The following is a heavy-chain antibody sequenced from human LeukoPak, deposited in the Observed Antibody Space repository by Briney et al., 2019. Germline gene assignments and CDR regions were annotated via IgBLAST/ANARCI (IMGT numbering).Heavy chain of an antibody. CDR1: GYTFNSYA. CDR3: AKEPASGSCFDY. D-gene: IGHD3-10*01. Sequence: GGSLRLSCAASGYTFNSYAMSWVRQAPGKGLEWVSAISGSGGSTYYADSVKGRFTISRDNSENTLYLQMNSLRAEDTALYYCAKEPASGSCFDYWGQGTLVTVSS. V-gene: IGHV3-23*01. CDR2: ISGSGGST. J-gene: IGHJ4*02.